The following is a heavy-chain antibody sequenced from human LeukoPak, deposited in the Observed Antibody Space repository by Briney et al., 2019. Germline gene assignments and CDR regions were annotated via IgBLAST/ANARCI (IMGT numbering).Heavy chain of an antibody. V-gene: IGHV4-39*07. J-gene: IGHJ6*03. CDR3: ARGPNTDYGRRYYYYMDV. CDR1: GGSISSSSYY. CDR2: IYYSGST. D-gene: IGHD4-17*01. Sequence: SETLSLTCTVSGGSISSSSYYWGWIRQPPGKGLEWIGSIYYSGSTYYNPSLKSRVTISVDTSKNQFSMKLSTETAAETAVYYCARGPNTDYGRRYYYYMDVWGKGTTVTVSS.